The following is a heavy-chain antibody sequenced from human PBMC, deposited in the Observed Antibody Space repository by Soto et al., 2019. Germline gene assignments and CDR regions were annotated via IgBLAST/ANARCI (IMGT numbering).Heavy chain of an antibody. CDR3: ARAESAAAGPLNWFDP. V-gene: IGHV4-31*03. Sequence: ASETLSLTCTVSGGSISSGGYYWSWIRQHPGKGLEWIGYIYYSGSTYYNPSLKSRVTISVDTSKNQFSLKLSSVTAADTAVYYCARAESAAAGPLNWFDPWGQGTLVTVSS. D-gene: IGHD6-13*01. CDR2: IYYSGST. J-gene: IGHJ5*02. CDR1: GGSISSGGYY.